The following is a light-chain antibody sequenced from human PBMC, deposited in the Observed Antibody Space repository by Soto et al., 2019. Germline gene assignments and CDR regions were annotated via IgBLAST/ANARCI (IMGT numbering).Light chain of an antibody. V-gene: IGLV2-14*03. CDR3: SSYTSTNTVV. CDR1: SSDVGGYNY. CDR2: DVS. Sequence: QSALTQPASVSGYPGQSITISCTGTSSDVGGYNYVSWYQHHPGKAPKLMIYDVSNRPSGVSNRFSGSKSDNTASLTISGLQAEDEADYYCSSYTSTNTVVFGGGTQLTVL. J-gene: IGLJ2*01.